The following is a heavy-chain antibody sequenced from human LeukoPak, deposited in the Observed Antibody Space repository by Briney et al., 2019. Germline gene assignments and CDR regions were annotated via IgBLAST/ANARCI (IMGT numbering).Heavy chain of an antibody. Sequence: GGSLRLSCAASGFTLSSCSMNWVRQAPGKGLEWVSYISSSSSTIYYADSVKGRFTISRDNAKNSLSLQMNSLRAEDTAVYYCAREVAGFDYWGQGTLVTVSS. CDR3: AREVAGFDY. J-gene: IGHJ4*02. CDR2: ISSSSSTI. V-gene: IGHV3-48*01. D-gene: IGHD6-19*01. CDR1: GFTLSSCS.